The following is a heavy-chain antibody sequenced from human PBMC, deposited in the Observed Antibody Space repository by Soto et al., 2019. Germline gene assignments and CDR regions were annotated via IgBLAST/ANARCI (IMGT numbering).Heavy chain of an antibody. CDR2: INPNSGGT. V-gene: IGHV1-2*04. J-gene: IGHJ4*02. Sequence: ASVKVSCKASGYTFTGYYMHCVRQAPVQGLEWMGWINPNSGGTNYAQKFQGWVTMTRDTSISTAYMELSRLRSDDTAVYYCARGTSPTAAGEHIDYWXQGTLVTVSS. CDR1: GYTFTGYY. CDR3: ARGTSPTAAGEHIDY. D-gene: IGHD6-13*01.